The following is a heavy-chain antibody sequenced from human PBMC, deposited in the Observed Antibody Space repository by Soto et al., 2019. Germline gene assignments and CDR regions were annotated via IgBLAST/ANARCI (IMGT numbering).Heavy chain of an antibody. J-gene: IGHJ6*02. CDR1: GYTFTSYG. Sequence: ASVKVSCKASGYTFTSYGLXWVRQAPGQGLEWMGWINGYTGNTNYAQKFQGRVTMTTDTSTNTAYLDLWTLISDDTAVYYCARSWVTGKGGIDVWGQGTTVTVSS. D-gene: IGHD3-16*01. V-gene: IGHV1-18*01. CDR2: INGYTGNT. CDR3: ARSWVTGKGGIDV.